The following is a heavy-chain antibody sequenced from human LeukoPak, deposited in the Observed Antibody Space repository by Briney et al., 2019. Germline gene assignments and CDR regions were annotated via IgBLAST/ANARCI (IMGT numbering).Heavy chain of an antibody. CDR1: GGSISSYY. V-gene: IGHV4-59*08. CDR3: ARKGPGQQLDY. D-gene: IGHD6-13*01. CDR2: IYYSGST. J-gene: IGHJ4*02. Sequence: SETLSLTCTVSGGSISSYYWSWIRQPPGKGLEWIGYIYYSGSTNYNPSLKSRVTISVDTSKNQFSLKLSSVTAADTAVYYCARKGPGQQLDYWGQGTLVTVSS.